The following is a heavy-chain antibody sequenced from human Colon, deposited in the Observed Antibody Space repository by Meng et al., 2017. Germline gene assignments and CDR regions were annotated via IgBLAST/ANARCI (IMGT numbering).Heavy chain of an antibody. CDR3: ARDYWGSLDF. D-gene: IGHD3-16*01. CDR1: GASVRSPDHQ. Sequence: QVQLQEAGQGVGRPSETLSLICAVSGASVRSPDHQWGWVRQPPGKGLEWIGYARIDYANTNYNPSLKSRVNVSLDTSKNQFSLNVRSVTAADTAVYYCARDYWGSLDFWGQGILVTVSS. CDR2: ARIDYANT. V-gene: IGHV4-61*08. J-gene: IGHJ4*02.